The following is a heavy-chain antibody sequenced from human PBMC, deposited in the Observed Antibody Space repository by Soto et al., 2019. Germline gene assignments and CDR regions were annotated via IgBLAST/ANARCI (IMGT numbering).Heavy chain of an antibody. CDR2: IYYSGST. J-gene: IGHJ6*02. D-gene: IGHD3-9*01. Sequence: QVQLQESGPGLVKPSETLSLTCTVSGGSISSYYWSWIRQPPGKGLEWIGYIYYSGSTNYNPSLTSRVTISVDTSKNPYALKLCSVTAADTAVNYCARRGYDILTGYYTRYYYYGMDVWGHGTTVTVSS. CDR3: ARRGYDILTGYYTRYYYYGMDV. CDR1: GGSISSYY. V-gene: IGHV4-59*01.